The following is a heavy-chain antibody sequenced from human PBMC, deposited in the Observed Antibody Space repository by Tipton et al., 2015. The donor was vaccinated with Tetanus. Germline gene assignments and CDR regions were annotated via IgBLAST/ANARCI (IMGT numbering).Heavy chain of an antibody. D-gene: IGHD2-2*01. V-gene: IGHV4-61*01. CDR3: ARGSDIVVVPGVTRADWFDP. J-gene: IGHJ5*02. CDR1: GDSVSSGSYY. CDR2: IYRTGST. Sequence: TLSLTCSVSGDSVSSGSYYWTWIRQPPGKGLEWIGYIYRTGSTKYNSSLRDRVTIALDTSKNQFSLKLTSVTAADTAMYYCARGSDIVVVPGVTRADWFDPWGQGTLVTVSS.